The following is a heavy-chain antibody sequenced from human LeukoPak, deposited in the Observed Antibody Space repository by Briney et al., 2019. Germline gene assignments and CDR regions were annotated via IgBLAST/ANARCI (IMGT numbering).Heavy chain of an antibody. V-gene: IGHV3-23*01. CDR3: AKADYYDSNTYRAQFIQH. J-gene: IGHJ1*01. Sequence: GGSLRLSCAASGFTFSGYAMSWVRQAPAKGLEWVSVINGSGISTYNGESVKGLFTISRDNSKNTLYLQMNSLRAEDTAVYYCAKADYYDSNTYRAQFIQHWGQGTLVTVSP. CDR1: GFTFSGYA. CDR2: INGSGIST. D-gene: IGHD3-22*01.